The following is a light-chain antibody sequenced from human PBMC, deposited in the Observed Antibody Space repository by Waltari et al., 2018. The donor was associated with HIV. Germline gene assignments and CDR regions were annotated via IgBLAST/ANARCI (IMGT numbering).Light chain of an antibody. V-gene: IGLV2-14*01. J-gene: IGLJ3*02. CDR2: DVS. CDR3: SSYTSSSTLEV. CDR1: SSDGGCYNY. Sequence: QSALTQPASVSGSPGPSITISCTGTSSDGGCYNYVSWYQQHPGKAPKPMIYDVSNRPSGVSNRFSGSKSGNTASLTISGLQAEDEADYYCSSYTSSSTLEVFGGGTKLTVL.